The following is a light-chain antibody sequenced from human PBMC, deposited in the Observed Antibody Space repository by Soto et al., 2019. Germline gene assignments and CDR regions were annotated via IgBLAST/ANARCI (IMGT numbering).Light chain of an antibody. Sequence: EIVLTQSPGTLSLSPGERATLSCRASQSVSTSSLAWYQQKPGQAPRLLIYGASSSATGIPDRVSGSGSGADFNLSISRLETEDVAMYYCQQYGSSPYTFGQGTKLAIK. CDR2: GAS. J-gene: IGKJ2*01. CDR3: QQYGSSPYT. V-gene: IGKV3-20*01. CDR1: QSVSTSS.